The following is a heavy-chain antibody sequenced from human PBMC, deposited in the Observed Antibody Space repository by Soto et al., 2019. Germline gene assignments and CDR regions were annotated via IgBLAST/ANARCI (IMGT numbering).Heavy chain of an antibody. CDR2: IYSGGST. J-gene: IGHJ6*02. D-gene: IGHD2-21*01. V-gene: IGHV3-53*01. CDR1: GFTVSSNY. Sequence: GGSLRLSCAASGFTVSSNYMSWVRQAPGKGLEWVSVIYSGGSTYYADAVKGRFTISRDNSKNTLYLQMNSLRAEDTAVYYCASGDYFGYYYGMDVWGQGTTVTVSS. CDR3: ASGDYFGYYYGMDV.